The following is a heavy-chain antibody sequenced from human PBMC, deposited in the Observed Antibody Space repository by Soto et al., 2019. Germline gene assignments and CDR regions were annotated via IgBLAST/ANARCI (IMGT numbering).Heavy chain of an antibody. V-gene: IGHV3-23*01. CDR3: ARTYDYDSTGYYRTFDC. CDR2: AGPSGSST. CDR1: GFTFGSYA. D-gene: IGHD3-22*01. J-gene: IGHJ4*02. Sequence: GGSLRLSCAASGFTFGSYAMSWVRLAPGKGLEWVSVAGPSGSSTFYADSVRGRFTISRDNVENTLYLQMNSLRVADTALYFCARTYDYDSTGYYRTFDCRGQGTLVTVSS.